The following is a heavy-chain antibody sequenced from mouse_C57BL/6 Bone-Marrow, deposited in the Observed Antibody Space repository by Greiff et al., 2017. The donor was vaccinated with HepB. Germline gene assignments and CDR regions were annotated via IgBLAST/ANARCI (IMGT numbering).Heavy chain of an antibody. V-gene: IGHV14-4*01. Sequence: EVKLVESGAELVRPGASVKLSCTASGFNIKDDYMHWVKQRPEQGLEWIGWIDPENGDTEYASKFQGKATITADTSSNTAYLQLSSLTSEDTAVYYCTSITRYFDYWGQGTTLTVSS. CDR3: TSITRYFDY. CDR1: GFNIKDDY. D-gene: IGHD2-4*01. CDR2: IDPENGDT. J-gene: IGHJ2*01.